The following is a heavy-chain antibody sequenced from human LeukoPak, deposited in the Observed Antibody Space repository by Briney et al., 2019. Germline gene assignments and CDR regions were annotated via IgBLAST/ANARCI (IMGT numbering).Heavy chain of an antibody. CDR2: INPDESRT. Sequence: GGSLRLSCAASGFSFSTSWMAWVRQAPGKGLQWVGNINPDESRTDYIDSVKGRFTMSRDNAENSLFLQVHSLRDEDTAVYYCARDRAYDAFDYWGRGTLVTVSS. CDR1: GFSFSTSW. CDR3: ARDRAYDAFDY. D-gene: IGHD5-12*01. V-gene: IGHV3-7*01. J-gene: IGHJ4*02.